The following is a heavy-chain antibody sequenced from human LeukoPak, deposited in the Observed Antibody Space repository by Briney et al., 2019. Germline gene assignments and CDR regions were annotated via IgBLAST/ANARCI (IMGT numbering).Heavy chain of an antibody. Sequence: ASVKVSCKASGYTFTSYGISWVRQAPGQGLEWMGWISAYNGNTNYAQKLQGRVTMTADTSTSTAYMELRSLRSDDTAVYYCARDSNYYGSGSYWGYYYYYGMDVWGQGTTVTVSS. CDR3: ARDSNYYGSGSYWGYYYYYGMDV. V-gene: IGHV1-18*01. J-gene: IGHJ6*02. CDR2: ISAYNGNT. D-gene: IGHD3-10*01. CDR1: GYTFTSYG.